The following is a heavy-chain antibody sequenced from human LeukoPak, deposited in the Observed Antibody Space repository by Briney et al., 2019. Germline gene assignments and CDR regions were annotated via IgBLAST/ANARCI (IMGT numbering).Heavy chain of an antibody. V-gene: IGHV3-7*01. Sequence: GSLRLSCAASGFIFNNYWMSWVRQAPGKGLEWVANIKHDEIEKYYVDSVKGRFTISRDNAKNSLFLQMNSLRVEDTAIYYCTRVPYGDYWSSDYWGQGTLVTVSS. CDR2: IKHDEIEK. CDR1: GFIFNNYW. D-gene: IGHD4-17*01. J-gene: IGHJ4*02. CDR3: TRVPYGDYWSSDY.